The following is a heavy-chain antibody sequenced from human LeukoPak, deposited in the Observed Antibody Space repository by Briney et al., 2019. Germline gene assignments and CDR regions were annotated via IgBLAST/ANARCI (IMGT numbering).Heavy chain of an antibody. Sequence: SETLSLTCTVSGGSISSYYWSWIRQPPGKGLEWIGYIYYSGSTNYNPSLKSRVTISVDTSKNQLSLKLSSVTAADTAVYYCARVSRRFGFDYWGQGTLVTVSS. CDR1: GGSISSYY. CDR2: IYYSGST. CDR3: ARVSRRFGFDY. D-gene: IGHD3-10*01. V-gene: IGHV4-59*01. J-gene: IGHJ4*02.